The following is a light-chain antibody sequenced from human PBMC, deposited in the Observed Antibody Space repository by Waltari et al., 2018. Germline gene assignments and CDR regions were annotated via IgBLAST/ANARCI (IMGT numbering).Light chain of an antibody. V-gene: IGLV2-18*02. CDR2: EVT. J-gene: IGLJ3*02. CDR3: SSFTTSTTWV. CDR1: SHEVGGFHR. Sequence: QSALTQPPSVSGPPGQSVTISCTGTSHEVGGFHRVFWYRQSPGAAPKLILYEVTNRPSGVPDRFSGSKSGNTASLTVSGLQAEDAADYYCSSFTTSTTWVFGGGTKLTVL.